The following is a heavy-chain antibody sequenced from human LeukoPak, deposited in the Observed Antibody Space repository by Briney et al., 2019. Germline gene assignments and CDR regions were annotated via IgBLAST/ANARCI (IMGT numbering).Heavy chain of an antibody. V-gene: IGHV1-2*02. D-gene: IGHD4-17*01. J-gene: IGHJ6*02. CDR3: ARDTHLRGTTVTKWPSRGNGMDV. CDR1: GYTFTGYY. Sequence: ASVKVSCKASGYTFTGYYMHWVRQAPGQGLEWMGWINPNSGGTNYAQKFQGRVTMTRDTSISTAYMELSRLRSDDTAVYYCARDTHLRGTTVTKWPSRGNGMDVWGQGTTVTVSS. CDR2: INPNSGGT.